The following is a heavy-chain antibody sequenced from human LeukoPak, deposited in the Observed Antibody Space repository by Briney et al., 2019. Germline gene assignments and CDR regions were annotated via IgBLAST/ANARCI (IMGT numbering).Heavy chain of an antibody. Sequence: PSETLSLTCTVSGGSISSSTYYWGWVRQPPGKGLEWIATIYYSGSTYYNPSLKSRVTISVDTSKNQFSLKLSSVTAADTAVYYCARESFYYYDSSGYYYWGQGTLVTVSS. D-gene: IGHD3-22*01. J-gene: IGHJ4*02. CDR1: GGSISSSTYY. V-gene: IGHV4-39*07. CDR3: ARESFYYYDSSGYYY. CDR2: IYYSGST.